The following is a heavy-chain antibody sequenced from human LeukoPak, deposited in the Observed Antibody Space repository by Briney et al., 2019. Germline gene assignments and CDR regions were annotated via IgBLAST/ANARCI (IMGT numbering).Heavy chain of an antibody. CDR1: GCTFTSYY. CDR2: INPNSGGT. V-gene: IGHV1-2*02. D-gene: IGHD5-24*01. CDR3: ARDIWGWQKPVEY. Sequence: ASVKVSCKASGCTFTSYYMHWVRQAPGQGLEWMGWINPNSGGTNYAQKFQGRVTMTRDTSISTAYMELSRLRSDDTAVYYCARDIWGWQKPVEYWGQGTLVTVSS. J-gene: IGHJ4*02.